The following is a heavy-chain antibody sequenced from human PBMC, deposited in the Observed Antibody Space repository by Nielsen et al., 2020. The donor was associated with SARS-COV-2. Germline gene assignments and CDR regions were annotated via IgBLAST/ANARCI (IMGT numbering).Heavy chain of an antibody. CDR3: ASIGSEYNWNYQTLRRSYFDF. CDR1: GVSFSTYT. V-gene: IGHV3-48*01. J-gene: IGHJ4*03. D-gene: IGHD1-7*01. Sequence: GGTLRLSCAVSGVSFSTYTAHWVLPAPGKEISWTPYNSGSRDSRSVIYYTDSVKGRFTISRDNAKNSLYLQMNSLRAEDTAVYYCASIGSEYNWNYQTLRRSYFDFWGHGTLFTVSS. CDR2: NSGSRDSRSVI.